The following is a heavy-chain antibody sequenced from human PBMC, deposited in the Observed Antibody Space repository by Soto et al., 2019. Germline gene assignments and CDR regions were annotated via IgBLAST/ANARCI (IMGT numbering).Heavy chain of an antibody. V-gene: IGHV3-74*01. D-gene: IGHD3-9*01. J-gene: IGHJ4*02. CDR2: ISSDGSTT. CDR3: AREYYGVLTGYYNDF. CDR1: GFSFRSYW. Sequence: EVQLVESGGDLVQSGGSLGLSCAASGFSFRSYWMHWVRQAPGKGLVWVARISSDGSTTTYADSASGRFIISRDNDANILNLQMSSLRAEDTAVYYCAREYYGVLTGYYNDFWGQGTLVTVSS.